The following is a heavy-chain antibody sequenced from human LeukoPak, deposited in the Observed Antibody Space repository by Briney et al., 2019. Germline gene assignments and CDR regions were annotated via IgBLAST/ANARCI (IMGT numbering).Heavy chain of an antibody. J-gene: IGHJ4*02. CDR1: GFTFGSYA. V-gene: IGHV3-23*01. Sequence: GGSLRLSCAASGFTFGSYAMSWVRQAPGKGLEWVSGISASGGSTNYAASVKGRFTISRDNSKDTLHLQMNSLRAEDTAVYHCAKEDSVRREFDYWGQGTLATVSS. CDR2: ISASGGST. CDR3: AKEDSVRREFDY.